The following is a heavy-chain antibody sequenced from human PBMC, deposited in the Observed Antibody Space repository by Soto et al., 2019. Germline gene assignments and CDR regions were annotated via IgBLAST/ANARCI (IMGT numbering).Heavy chain of an antibody. CDR3: ARAGIAARRGFYYYGMDV. D-gene: IGHD6-6*01. Sequence: GESLKISCKGSGYSFTSYWIGWVRQMPGKGLEWMGITYPGDSDTRYSPSFQGQVTISADKSISTAYLQWSSLKASDTAMYYCARAGIAARRGFYYYGMDVWGQGTTVTVSS. V-gene: IGHV5-51*01. J-gene: IGHJ6*02. CDR1: GYSFTSYW. CDR2: TYPGDSDT.